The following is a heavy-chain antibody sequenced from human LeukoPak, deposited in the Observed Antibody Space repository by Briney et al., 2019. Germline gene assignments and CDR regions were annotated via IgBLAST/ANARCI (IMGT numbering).Heavy chain of an antibody. J-gene: IGHJ4*02. V-gene: IGHV4-34*01. Sequence: PSETLSLTCAVYVGSFSGYYWSWIRQPPGKGLEWIGEINHSGSTNYNPSLKSRVTISVDTSKNQFSLKLSSVTAADTAVYYCARAPDYGDYVDYWGQGTLVTVSS. D-gene: IGHD4-17*01. CDR1: VGSFSGYY. CDR2: INHSGST. CDR3: ARAPDYGDYVDY.